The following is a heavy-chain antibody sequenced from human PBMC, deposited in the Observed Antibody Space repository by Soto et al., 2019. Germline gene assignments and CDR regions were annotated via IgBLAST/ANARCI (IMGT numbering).Heavy chain of an antibody. D-gene: IGHD1-1*01. CDR2: IYYSGST. V-gene: IGHV4-59*01. CDR1: GGSISSYY. J-gene: IGHJ3*02. CDR3: ARDQIVLSLERTDAFDI. Sequence: SETLSLTCTVSGGSISSYYWSWIRQPPGKGLEWIGYIYYSGSTNYNPSLKSRVTISVDTSKNQFSLKLSSVTAADTAVYYCARDQIVLSLERTDAFDIWGQGTMVTVSS.